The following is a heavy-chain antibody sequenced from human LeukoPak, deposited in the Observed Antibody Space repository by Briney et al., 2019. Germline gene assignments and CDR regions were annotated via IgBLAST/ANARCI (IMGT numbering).Heavy chain of an antibody. V-gene: IGHV1-18*01. Sequence: ASVKVSCKASGYTFTNYGISWVRQAPGQGLEWMGWFSGYNGNTHYTQNLQGRVTMTTDTSTSTAYMELKSLRSDDTAVYYCARAQMGSESWFDPWGQGTPVTVSS. D-gene: IGHD2-8*01. CDR1: GYTFTNYG. J-gene: IGHJ5*02. CDR2: FSGYNGNT. CDR3: ARAQMGSESWFDP.